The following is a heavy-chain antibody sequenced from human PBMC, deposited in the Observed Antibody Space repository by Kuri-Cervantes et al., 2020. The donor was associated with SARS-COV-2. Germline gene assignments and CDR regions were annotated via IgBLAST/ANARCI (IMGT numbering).Heavy chain of an antibody. CDR2: ISWDGGST. Sequence: GGSLRLSCAASGFTFDDYTMHWVRQAPGKGLEWVSLISWDGGSTYYADSVKGRFTISRDNSKNSLYLQMNSLRTEDTALYYCAKDIHGGNSFDYWGQGTLVTVSS. D-gene: IGHD4-23*01. CDR1: GFTFDDYT. V-gene: IGHV3-43*01. J-gene: IGHJ4*02. CDR3: AKDIHGGNSFDY.